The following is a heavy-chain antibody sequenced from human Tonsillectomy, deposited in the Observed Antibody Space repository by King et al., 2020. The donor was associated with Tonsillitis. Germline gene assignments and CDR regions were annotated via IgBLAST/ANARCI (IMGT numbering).Heavy chain of an antibody. CDR2: IYYSGST. V-gene: IGHV4-30-4*01. CDR3: ARGGGYYDSSGYPRAYYFDY. CDR1: GGPISSGDYY. Sequence: QLQESGPGLVKPSQTLSLTCTVSGGPISSGDYYWSWIRQPPGKGLEWIGYIYYSGSTYYNPSLKSRVTISVDTSKNQFSLKLSSVTAADTAVYYCARGGGYYDSSGYPRAYYFDYWGQGTLVTVSS. J-gene: IGHJ4*02. D-gene: IGHD3-22*01.